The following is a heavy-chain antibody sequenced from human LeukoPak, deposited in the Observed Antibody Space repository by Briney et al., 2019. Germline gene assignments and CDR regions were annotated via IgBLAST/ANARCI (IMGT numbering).Heavy chain of an antibody. CDR2: IWYDGSIK. J-gene: IGHJ6*02. V-gene: IGHV3-33*01. CDR3: ASDAASDGSHYGMDV. CDR1: GFSLSDYG. D-gene: IGHD5-24*01. Sequence: GGSLRLSCEASGFSLSDYGMHWVRQAPGKGLEWVAVIWYDGSIKKYADSVEGRLTISRDNSNNMLYLQMNSLRVEDTAVYYCASDAASDGSHYGMDVWGQGTTVIVSS.